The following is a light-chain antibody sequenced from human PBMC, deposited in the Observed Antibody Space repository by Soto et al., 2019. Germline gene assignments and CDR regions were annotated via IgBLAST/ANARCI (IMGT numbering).Light chain of an antibody. V-gene: IGKV1-39*01. CDR2: AAS. Sequence: DIQMTQSPSSLSASVGDRVTITCRASQSISSYLNWYQQKPGKVPKLLIYAASSLQSGVPSRFSGSGSGTDFTLTISSLQPEDFATYYCQQSYSTPVTFGQGTKVEIK. CDR1: QSISSY. CDR3: QQSYSTPVT. J-gene: IGKJ1*01.